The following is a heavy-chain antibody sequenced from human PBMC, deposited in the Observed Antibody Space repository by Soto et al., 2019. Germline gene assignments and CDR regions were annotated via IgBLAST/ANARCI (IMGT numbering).Heavy chain of an antibody. CDR2: ISGSGGST. D-gene: IGHD2-2*01. V-gene: IGHV3-23*01. CDR1: GFIFSSYA. Sequence: ELQLLESGGGLVQPGGSLRLSCAASGFIFSSYAMSWVRQAPGKGLEWVSAISGSGGSTYYADSVKGRFTISRDNSKNSLYLQMNSLRAGDTAVYYCAKEKISTSCRSWFDPWGQGTLVTVSS. J-gene: IGHJ5*02. CDR3: AKEKISTSCRSWFDP.